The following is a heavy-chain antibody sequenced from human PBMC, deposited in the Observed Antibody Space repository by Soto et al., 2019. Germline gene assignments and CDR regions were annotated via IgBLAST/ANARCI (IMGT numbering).Heavy chain of an antibody. CDR3: ARGLGYYGSGVYYYYGMDV. CDR2: INHSGST. J-gene: IGHJ6*02. V-gene: IGHV4-34*01. Sequence: KPSETLSLTCAVYGGSFSGYYWSWIRQPPGKGLEWIGEINHSGSTNYNPSLKSRVTISVDTSKNQFSLKLSSVTAADTAVYYCARGLGYYGSGVYYYYGMDVWGQGTTVTVSS. D-gene: IGHD3-10*01. CDR1: GGSFSGYY.